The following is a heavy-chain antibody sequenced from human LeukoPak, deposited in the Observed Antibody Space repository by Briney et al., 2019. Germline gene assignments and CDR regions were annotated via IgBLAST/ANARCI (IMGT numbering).Heavy chain of an antibody. CDR2: ISGSGGST. D-gene: IGHD3-10*01. Sequence: PGGSLRLSCAASGFTFSSYSMNWVRQAPGKGLEWVSAISGSGGSTYYADSVKGRFTISRDNSKNTLYLQMNSLRAEGTAVYYCYRSWGPINMVRGVRVYYYGMDVWGQGTTVTVSS. CDR3: YRSWGPINMVRGVRVYYYGMDV. V-gene: IGHV3-23*01. J-gene: IGHJ6*02. CDR1: GFTFSSYS.